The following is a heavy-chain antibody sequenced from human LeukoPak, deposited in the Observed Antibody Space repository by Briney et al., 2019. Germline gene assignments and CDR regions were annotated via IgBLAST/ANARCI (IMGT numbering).Heavy chain of an antibody. CDR2: ISYDGSNK. Sequence: GGSLRLSCAASGFIVSSNYMSWVRQAPGKGLEWVAVISYDGSNKYYADSVKGRFTISRDNSKNTLYLQMNSLRAEDTAVYYCARRPNPGGWFDPWGQGTLVTVSS. CDR3: ARRPNPGGWFDP. CDR1: GFIVSSNY. V-gene: IGHV3-30-3*01. D-gene: IGHD3-10*01. J-gene: IGHJ5*02.